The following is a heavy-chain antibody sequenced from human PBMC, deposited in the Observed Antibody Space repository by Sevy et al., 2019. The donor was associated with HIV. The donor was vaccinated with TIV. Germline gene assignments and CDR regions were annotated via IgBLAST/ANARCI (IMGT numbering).Heavy chain of an antibody. J-gene: IGHJ4*02. CDR3: ARDHEFYDYGDYGPTFFPDY. CDR1: GFSFSSYG. Sequence: GGSLRLSCAASGFSFSSYGMHWVRQAPGKGLEWVALIWFDGSNSYYADSVKGRFTISRDTSKNTVYLQMNSLRAEDMAVYYCARDHEFYDYGDYGPTFFPDYWGQGNLVTVSS. CDR2: IWFDGSNS. D-gene: IGHD4-17*01. V-gene: IGHV3-33*01.